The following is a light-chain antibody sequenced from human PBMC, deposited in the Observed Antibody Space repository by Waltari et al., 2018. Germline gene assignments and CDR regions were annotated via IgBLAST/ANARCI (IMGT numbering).Light chain of an antibody. CDR2: EVT. CDR3: SSYAGGNNWV. V-gene: IGLV2-8*01. J-gene: IGLJ2*01. CDR1: SSDVGRYNY. Sequence: QSALTQPPSASGSPGQSVTISCTGTSSDVGRYNYVSWYQHHPGKGPKLIIYEVTRRPSGVPYRFSASKSANTASLTVSGLQAEDEADYFRSSYAGGNNWVFGGGTKLTVL.